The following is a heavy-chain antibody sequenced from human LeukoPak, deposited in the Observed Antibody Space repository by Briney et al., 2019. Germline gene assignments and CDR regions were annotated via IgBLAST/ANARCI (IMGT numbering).Heavy chain of an antibody. Sequence: SETLSLTCTVSGGSISSSSYYWGWIRQPPGKGLEWIGSIYYSGSTYYNPSLKSRVTISVDTSKNQFSLKLSSVTAADTAVYYCARVGPIAARPRGWYFDLWGRGTLVTVSS. J-gene: IGHJ2*01. V-gene: IGHV4-39*07. CDR1: GGSISSSSYY. D-gene: IGHD6-6*01. CDR2: IYYSGST. CDR3: ARVGPIAARPRGWYFDL.